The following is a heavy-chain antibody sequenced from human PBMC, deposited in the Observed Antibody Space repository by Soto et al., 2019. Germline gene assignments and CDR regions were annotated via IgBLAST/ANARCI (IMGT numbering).Heavy chain of an antibody. CDR2: ISYSGGSR. Sequence: EVKLLESGGGLVQPGGSLRLSCTASGFAFDRFAMNWVRKAPGKVLQWVSSISYSGGSRYYADSVKGRFTVSRDNTKKTLFMQINNLRAEDTAVYYCAKATDTEYYDIDYWGQGTLVTVAS. CDR3: AKATDTEYYDIDY. D-gene: IGHD3-9*01. J-gene: IGHJ4*02. V-gene: IGHV3-23*01. CDR1: GFAFDRFA.